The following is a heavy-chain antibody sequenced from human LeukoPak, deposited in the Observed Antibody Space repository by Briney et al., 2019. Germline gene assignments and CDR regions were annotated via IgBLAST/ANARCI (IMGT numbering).Heavy chain of an antibody. J-gene: IGHJ4*02. CDR3: ARYGSSWVSPFDY. CDR2: IYYSGST. Sequence: SETLSLTCTVSGGSVSSYSYYWGWIRQPPGKGLEWIGSIYYSGSTYYNPSLKSRVTISVDTSKNQFSLKLGSVTAADTAVYYCARYGSSWVSPFDYWGQGTLVTVSS. V-gene: IGHV4-39*01. D-gene: IGHD6-13*01. CDR1: GGSVSSYSYY.